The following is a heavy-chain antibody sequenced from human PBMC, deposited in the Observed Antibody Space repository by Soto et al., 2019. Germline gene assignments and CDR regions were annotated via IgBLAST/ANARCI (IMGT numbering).Heavy chain of an antibody. D-gene: IGHD6-19*01. CDR3: AKGGRQWLVTSDFNY. Sequence: VQLVESGGGVVQPGRSLRLSCAASGFTFSDYAMHWVRQAPGKGLEWVAVVSHDGRNTHYADSVKGRFTISRDSSKXXXSXXMXXXXAEDXXXYYCAKGGRQWLVTSDFNYWGQGALVTVSS. CDR2: VSHDGRNT. CDR1: GFTFSDYA. V-gene: IGHV3-30*18. J-gene: IGHJ4*02.